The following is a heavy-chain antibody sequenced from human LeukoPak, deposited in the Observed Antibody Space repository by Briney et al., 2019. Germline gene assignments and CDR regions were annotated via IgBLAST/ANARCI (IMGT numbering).Heavy chain of an antibody. CDR1: GGPITSSGYY. D-gene: IGHD5-24*01. J-gene: IGHJ3*02. Sequence: PSETLSLTCTVSGGPITSSGYYWGWIRQSPGKGLEWIGSFYYSGSVYYNPSLKSRVTISVDTSKKQFSLKLSSVTAADTAVYYCAREMGSQRWVESGDTFNIWGQGTMVTVSS. V-gene: IGHV4-39*07. CDR3: AREMGSQRWVESGDTFNI. CDR2: FYYSGSV.